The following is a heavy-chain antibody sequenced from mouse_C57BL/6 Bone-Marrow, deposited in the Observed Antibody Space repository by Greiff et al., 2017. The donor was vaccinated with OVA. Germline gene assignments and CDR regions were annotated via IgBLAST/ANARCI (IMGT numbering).Heavy chain of an antibody. Sequence: LQQSEGGLVQPGSSMKLSCTASGFTFSDYYMAWVRQVPEKGLEWVANINYDGSSTYYLDSLKSRFIISRDNAKNILYLQMSSLKSEDTATYYCARGRRRGDYDGWYFDVWGTGTTVTVSS. V-gene: IGHV5-16*01. CDR1: GFTFSDYY. CDR2: INYDGSST. J-gene: IGHJ1*03. CDR3: ARGRRRGDYDGWYFDV. D-gene: IGHD2-4*01.